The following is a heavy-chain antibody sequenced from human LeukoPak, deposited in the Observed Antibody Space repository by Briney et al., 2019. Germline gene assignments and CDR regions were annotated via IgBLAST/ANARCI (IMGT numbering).Heavy chain of an antibody. CDR3: APSTHGYGDYGDVNIGGEESERSRYYFDY. D-gene: IGHD4-17*01. J-gene: IGHJ4*02. CDR2: ISSSSSTI. V-gene: IGHV3-48*01. CDR1: GFTFSSYS. Sequence: GGSLRLSCAASGFTFSSYSMNWVRQAPGKGLEWVSYISSSSSTIYYADSVKGRFTISRDNAKNSLYLQMNSLRAEDTAVYYCAPSTHGYGDYGDVNIGGEESERSRYYFDYWGQGTLVTVSS.